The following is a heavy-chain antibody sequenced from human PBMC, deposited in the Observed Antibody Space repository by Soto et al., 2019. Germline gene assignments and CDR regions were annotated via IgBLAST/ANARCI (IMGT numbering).Heavy chain of an antibody. CDR2: IYPGDSDT. D-gene: IGHD3-16*01. J-gene: IGHJ6*02. CDR3: ARQVLGELPPRYYYYGMDV. V-gene: IGHV5-51*01. Sequence: PGESLKISCKGSGYRFSSYWIGWVRQMPGKGLEWMGIIYPGDSDTRYSPSFQGQVTISADKSISTAYLQWSSLKASDTAMYYCARQVLGELPPRYYYYGMDVWGQGTTVTVSS. CDR1: GYRFSSYW.